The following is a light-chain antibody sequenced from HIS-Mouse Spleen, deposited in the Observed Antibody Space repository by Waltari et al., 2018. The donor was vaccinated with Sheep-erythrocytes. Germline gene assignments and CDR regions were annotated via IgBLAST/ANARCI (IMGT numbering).Light chain of an antibody. J-gene: IGLJ1*01. CDR1: SSDVGGYNY. Sequence: QSALTQPRSVSGSPGQSVTISCTGTSSDVGGYNYVSWYQQPPGKAPKLMIYDVSKRPSGVPDRFSGSKSGNTASLTISGLQAEDEADYYCCSYAGSYNHVFAIGTKVTVL. CDR3: CSYAGSYNHV. V-gene: IGLV2-11*01. CDR2: DVS.